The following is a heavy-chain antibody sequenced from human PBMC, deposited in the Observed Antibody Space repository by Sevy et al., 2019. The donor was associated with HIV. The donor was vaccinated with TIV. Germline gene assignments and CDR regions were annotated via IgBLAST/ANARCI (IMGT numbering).Heavy chain of an antibody. CDR1: GFTFSSYV. J-gene: IGHJ6*02. CDR2: IRHDGSNK. V-gene: IGHV3-30*02. Sequence: GGSLRLSCAASGFTFSSYVMHWVRQAPGKGLEWVAFIRHDGSNKYYADSVKGRFTISRDNSKNTLYLQMNSLRAEDTAVYYWAKGYCTSTSCLIYYYYGMDVWGQGTTVTVSS. CDR3: AKGYCTSTSCLIYYYYGMDV. D-gene: IGHD2-2*01.